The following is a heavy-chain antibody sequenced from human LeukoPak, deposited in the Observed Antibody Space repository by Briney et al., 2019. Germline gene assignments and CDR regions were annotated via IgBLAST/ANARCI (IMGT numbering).Heavy chain of an antibody. J-gene: IGHJ4*02. V-gene: IGHV3-30*02. Sequence: SGGSLRLSCAASGFTFSTSVMHWVRQAPGKGLEWLSFIRFDGSEKYYADSVKARFSISRDNSMNTLYLQMNSLRAEDTAVYYCARGDYDSSGYFHAFRDYWGQGTLVTVSS. D-gene: IGHD3-22*01. CDR3: ARGDYDSSGYFHAFRDY. CDR1: GFTFSTSV. CDR2: IRFDGSEK.